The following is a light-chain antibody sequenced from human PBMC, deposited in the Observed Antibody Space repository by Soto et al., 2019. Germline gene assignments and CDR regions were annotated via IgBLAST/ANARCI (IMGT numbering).Light chain of an antibody. V-gene: IGKV1-12*01. CDR2: AAF. CDR1: EDINSR. J-gene: IGKJ5*01. Sequence: IQMPQSPSSVSASVGDRVTVSCRAGEDINSRLAWYQQKPGNAPKLLIYAAFILQSGVPSRFSGYGSGTDFTLSISSLQPEDFATYYCQQADSFPITFGQGTRLEI. CDR3: QQADSFPIT.